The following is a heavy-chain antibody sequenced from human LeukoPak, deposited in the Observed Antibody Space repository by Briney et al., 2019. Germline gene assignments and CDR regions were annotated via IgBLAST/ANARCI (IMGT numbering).Heavy chain of an antibody. CDR1: GFTFNRFS. V-gene: IGHV3-43*01. Sequence: GGSLRLSCSTSGFTFNRFSLHWVRQAPGKGLEWVSLSSQSSGPTFYSDSVKGRFTTSRDNSRDSLYLQMNSLTTDDTAIYYCAKEYIGSSWASSDSWGQGTLVTVSS. J-gene: IGHJ4*02. D-gene: IGHD5-12*01. CDR3: AKEYIGSSWASSDS. CDR2: SSQSSGPT.